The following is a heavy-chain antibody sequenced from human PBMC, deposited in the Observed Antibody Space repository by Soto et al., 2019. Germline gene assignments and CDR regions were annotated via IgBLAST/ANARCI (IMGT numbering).Heavy chain of an antibody. J-gene: IGHJ3*02. D-gene: IGHD2-2*01. CDR1: GDSVSSNSAA. V-gene: IGHV6-1*01. CDR2: TYYRSKWYN. CDR3: ASGSTPAKKDDAFDI. Sequence: SPTLSLPCAIPGDSVSSNSAAWNWIRQSPSRGLEWLGRTYYRSKWYNDYAVSVKSRITINPDTSKNRFSLQLNSVTPEDTAVYYCASGSTPAKKDDAFDIWGQGTMVTVSS.